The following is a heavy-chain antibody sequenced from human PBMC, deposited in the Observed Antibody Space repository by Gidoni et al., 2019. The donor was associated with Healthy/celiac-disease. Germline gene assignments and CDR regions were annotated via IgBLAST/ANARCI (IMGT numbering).Heavy chain of an antibody. V-gene: IGHV3-33*01. D-gene: IGHD3-3*01. CDR2: IWYDGSNK. CDR3: ARDPAYDFWSGYYDY. Sequence: QVQLVESGGGVVQPGRSLSLSCSASGFTFSTYGMNWVRQAPGKGLEWVAVIWYDGSNKYYADSVKGRFTISRDNSKNTLYLQMNSLRAEDTAVYYCARDPAYDFWSGYYDYWGQGTLVTVSS. CDR1: GFTFSTYG. J-gene: IGHJ4*02.